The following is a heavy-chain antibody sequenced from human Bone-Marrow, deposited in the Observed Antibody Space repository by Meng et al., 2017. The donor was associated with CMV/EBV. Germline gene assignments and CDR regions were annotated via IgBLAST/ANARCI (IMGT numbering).Heavy chain of an antibody. CDR2: IYSGGST. Sequence: GESLKISCAASGFTVSSNYMSWVRQAPGKGLEWVAVIYSGGSTDYADSVKGRFTISRDNSKNTLYLQMNSLRAEDTAVYYCVSFGILVAAGRGMDVWGQGTTVTVSS. CDR3: VSFGILVAAGRGMDV. V-gene: IGHV3-53*01. CDR1: GFTVSSNY. J-gene: IGHJ6*02. D-gene: IGHD2-15*01.